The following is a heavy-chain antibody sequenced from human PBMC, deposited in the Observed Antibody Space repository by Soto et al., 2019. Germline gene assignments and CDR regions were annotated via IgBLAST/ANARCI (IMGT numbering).Heavy chain of an antibody. CDR2: INPSGGST. J-gene: IGHJ4*02. D-gene: IGHD3-3*01. V-gene: IGHV1-46*01. CDR3: ARVDFWSGYSPYFDY. Sequence: VKVSCKASGYTFTSYYMHWVRQAPGQGLEWMGIINPSGGSTSYAQKFQGRVTMTRDTSTSTVYMELSSLRSEDTAVYYCARVDFWSGYSPYFDYWGQGTLVTVSS. CDR1: GYTFTSYY.